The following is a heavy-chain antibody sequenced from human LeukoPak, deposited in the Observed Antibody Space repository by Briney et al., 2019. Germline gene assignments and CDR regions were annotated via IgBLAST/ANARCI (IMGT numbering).Heavy chain of an antibody. V-gene: IGHV4-59*07. CDR3: AKLGSPRAY. J-gene: IGHJ4*02. Sequence: KSSDTLSLTRTVSGGSIGDYYWSCVRQPPEKGLEWIGHIYYFGKPDYNPSLESRATISVDASKNQYSLKVRSVTALDTAVYYCAKLGSPRAYWGQGILVTVSS. CDR1: GGSIGDYY. CDR2: IYYFGKP. D-gene: IGHD6-13*01.